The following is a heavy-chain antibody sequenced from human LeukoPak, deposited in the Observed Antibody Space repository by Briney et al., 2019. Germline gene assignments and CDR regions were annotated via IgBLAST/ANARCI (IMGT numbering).Heavy chain of an antibody. J-gene: IGHJ4*02. V-gene: IGHV3-21*01. Sequence: GGSLRLSCAASGFTFSSYSMNWVPQAPGKGLEWVSSISSSSTYIYYADSVKGRFTISRDNAKNSLYLQMNSLRAEDTAVYYCTRDPSATFDYWGQGTLVTVSS. CDR1: GFTFSSYS. D-gene: IGHD2-15*01. CDR2: ISSSSTYI. CDR3: TRDPSATFDY.